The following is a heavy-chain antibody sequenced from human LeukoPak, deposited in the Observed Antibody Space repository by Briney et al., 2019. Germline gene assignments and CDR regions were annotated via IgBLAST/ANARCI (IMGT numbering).Heavy chain of an antibody. Sequence: SETLSLTCTVSGGSISSYYWSWIRQPAGKGLEWIGRIYTSGSTNYNPSLKSRVTMSVDTSKNQFSLKLSSVTAADTAVYYCARSRDTNYYYGSGSYKRKSKHFDYWGQGTLVTVSS. J-gene: IGHJ4*02. CDR2: IYTSGST. V-gene: IGHV4-4*07. D-gene: IGHD3-10*01. CDR1: GGSISSYY. CDR3: ARSRDTNYYYGSGSYKRKSKHFDY.